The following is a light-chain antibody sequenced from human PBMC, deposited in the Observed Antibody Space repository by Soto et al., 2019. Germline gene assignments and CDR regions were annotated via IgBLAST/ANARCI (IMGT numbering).Light chain of an antibody. CDR3: QQRSNWPIT. CDR2: DAS. Sequence: EIVLTQSPATLSLYPGERATLSCRASQSVGSYLAWYQQKPGQAPRLLINDASNRATGIPARFSGSGSGTDFTLTISSLEPEDFAVYYCQQRSNWPITFGQGTRLEIK. J-gene: IGKJ5*01. CDR1: QSVGSY. V-gene: IGKV3-11*01.